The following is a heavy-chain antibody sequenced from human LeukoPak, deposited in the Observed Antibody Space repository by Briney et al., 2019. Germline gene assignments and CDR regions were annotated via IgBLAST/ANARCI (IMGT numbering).Heavy chain of an antibody. CDR2: INPNSGGT. CDR1: GYTFTGYY. J-gene: IGHJ4*02. CDR3: ASGGITIFGVVIPNPDY. V-gene: IGHV1-2*02. D-gene: IGHD3-3*01. Sequence: ASVKVSCKASGYTFTGYYMHWVRQAPGQGLEWMGWINPNSGGTNYAQKFQGRVTMTRDSSISTAYMELSRLRSDDTAVYYCASGGITIFGVVIPNPDYCGQGTLVTVSS.